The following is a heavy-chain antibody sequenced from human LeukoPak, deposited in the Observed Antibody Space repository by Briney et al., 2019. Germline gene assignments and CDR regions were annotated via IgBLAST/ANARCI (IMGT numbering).Heavy chain of an antibody. D-gene: IGHD6-19*01. Sequence: GGSLRLSCAPSGFTFSSYAMSWLSQGPGKGLEWVSSLSGSDRTTYYADSVKGRFTISRDNSKNTLYLQMSSLRGEDTAVYYCAKVSSGWSLDYWGQGTLVTVSS. CDR3: AKVSSGWSLDY. CDR2: LSGSDRTT. V-gene: IGHV3-23*01. J-gene: IGHJ4*02. CDR1: GFTFSSYA.